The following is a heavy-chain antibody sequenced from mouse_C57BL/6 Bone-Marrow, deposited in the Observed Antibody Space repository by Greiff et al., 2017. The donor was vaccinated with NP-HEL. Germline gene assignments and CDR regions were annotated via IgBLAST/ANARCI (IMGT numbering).Heavy chain of an antibody. CDR1: GFTFSSYA. D-gene: IGHD2-3*01. J-gene: IGHJ4*01. Sequence: EVQRVESGEGLVKPGGSLKLSCAASGFTFSSYAMSWVRQTPEKRLEWVAYISSGGDYIYYADTVKCRFTISRDNARNTLYLQMSSLKSEDTAMYYCTRGRWLLLYYYAMDYWGQGTSVTVSS. CDR3: TRGRWLLLYYYAMDY. V-gene: IGHV5-9-1*02. CDR2: ISSGGDYI.